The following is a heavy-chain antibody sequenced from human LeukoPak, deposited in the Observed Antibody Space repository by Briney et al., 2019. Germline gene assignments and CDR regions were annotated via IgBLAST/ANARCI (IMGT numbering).Heavy chain of an antibody. D-gene: IGHD3-3*01. J-gene: IGHJ4*02. V-gene: IGHV3-23*01. CDR1: GFTFSSYT. CDR2: ISGSGVGT. CDR3: AREPFWSGYYSNLHFDY. Sequence: PGGSLRLSCAASGFTFSSYTMNWVRQAPGKGLEWVSAISGSGVGTYYADSVKGRFTISRDNSWNTLYLQMNSLRAEDTAVYYCAREPFWSGYYSNLHFDYWGRGTLVTVSS.